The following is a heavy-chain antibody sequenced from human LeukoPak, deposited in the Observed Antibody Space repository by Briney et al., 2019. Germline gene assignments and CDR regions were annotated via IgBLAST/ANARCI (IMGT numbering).Heavy chain of an antibody. CDR1: GGTFSSYA. CDR3: ARGPRLKYYDSSDGQRYFQH. D-gene: IGHD3-22*01. J-gene: IGHJ1*01. Sequence: AXVKVSCKASGGTFSSYAISWVRQAPGQGLEWMGGIIPIFGTANYAQKFQGRVTITADESTSTAYMELSSLRSEDTAVYYCARGPRLKYYDSSDGQRYFQHWGQGTLVTVSS. CDR2: IIPIFGTA. V-gene: IGHV1-69*13.